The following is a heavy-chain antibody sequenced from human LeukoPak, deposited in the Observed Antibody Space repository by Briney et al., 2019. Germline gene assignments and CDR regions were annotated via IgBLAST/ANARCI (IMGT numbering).Heavy chain of an antibody. D-gene: IGHD3-22*01. CDR2: IYYSGST. J-gene: IGHJ1*01. CDR1: GGSISSYY. CDR3: ARDSYYYDSSGYQH. Sequence: SETLSLTCTVSGGSISSYYWSWIRQPPGKGLEWMGDIYYSGSTNYNPSLKSRVTISVDTSKNQFSLKLSSVTAADTAVYYCARDSYYYDSSGYQHWGQGTLVTVSS. V-gene: IGHV4-59*01.